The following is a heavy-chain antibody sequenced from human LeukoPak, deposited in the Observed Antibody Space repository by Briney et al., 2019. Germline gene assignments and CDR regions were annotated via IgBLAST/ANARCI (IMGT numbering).Heavy chain of an antibody. J-gene: IGHJ4*02. D-gene: IGHD6-13*01. CDR2: LYYSGST. CDR1: GGSISSYY. V-gene: IGHV4-59*01. CDR3: ARGSRAAAPFGY. Sequence: SETLSLTCTVSGGSISSYYWSWIRQPPGKGLEWIGYLYYSGSTNYNPSLKSRVTISVDTSKNQFSLKLSSVTAADTAVYYCARGSRAAAPFGYWGQGTLVTVSS.